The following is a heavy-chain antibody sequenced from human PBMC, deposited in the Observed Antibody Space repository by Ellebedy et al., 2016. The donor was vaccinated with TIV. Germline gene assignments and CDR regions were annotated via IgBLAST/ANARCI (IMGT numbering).Heavy chain of an antibody. CDR3: ARLEPAYYYAMDV. D-gene: IGHD1-26*01. V-gene: IGHV4-39*01. J-gene: IGHJ6*02. Sequence: MPSETLSLTCGVSGGSIRGSGSYWGWIRQPPGKGLEWIGSPLHTGIPYYKPSLESRVTMPIDSSKNQFSLELRSVTAADTAVYYCARLEPAYYYAMDVWGQGTTVIVSS. CDR1: GGSIRGSGSY. CDR2: PLHTGIP.